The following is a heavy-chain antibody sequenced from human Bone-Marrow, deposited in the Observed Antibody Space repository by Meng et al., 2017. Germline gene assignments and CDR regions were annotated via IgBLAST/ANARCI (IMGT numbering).Heavy chain of an antibody. Sequence: GGSLRLSCAASGFTLRNHWMHWVRQAPGKGLEWVSRIKSDGSSTSYVDSVKGRFTISRDNTKNTLYLQMNSLKSEDTAVYYCARDNYDTQGSLAFDIWGQGTMVTVSS. CDR3: ARDNYDTQGSLAFDI. J-gene: IGHJ3*02. CDR2: IKSDGSST. V-gene: IGHV3-74*01. D-gene: IGHD3-22*01. CDR1: GFTLRNHW.